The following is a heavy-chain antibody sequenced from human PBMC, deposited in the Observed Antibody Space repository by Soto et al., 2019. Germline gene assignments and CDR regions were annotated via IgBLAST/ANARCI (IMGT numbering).Heavy chain of an antibody. D-gene: IGHD4-17*01. J-gene: IGHJ3*02. Sequence: GGSLRLSCAASGFTFVDYAMHWVRQAPGKGLEWVSGLSWNSGSIAYADSVKGRFTISRDNAKNSLYLQMNSLRAEDTALYYCAKGRTVTPIDAFDIWGQGTMVTVSS. CDR2: LSWNSGSI. CDR3: AKGRTVTPIDAFDI. V-gene: IGHV3-9*01. CDR1: GFTFVDYA.